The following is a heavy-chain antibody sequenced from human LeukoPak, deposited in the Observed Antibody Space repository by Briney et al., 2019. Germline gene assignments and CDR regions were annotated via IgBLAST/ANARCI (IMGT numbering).Heavy chain of an antibody. Sequence: SGTLSLPCTVSGGSISRSSCYWGGVPPPPGEGVGWIGNIFHSGSTYYNSSLKSRLTISVDTSKNQFTLKLSSVTAADTAVYYCARVGRLRGYYFDSWGQGTLVTVSS. CDR3: ARVGRLRGYYFDS. CDR2: IFHSGST. V-gene: IGHV4-39*01. CDR1: GGSISRSSCY. D-gene: IGHD3-10*01. J-gene: IGHJ4*02.